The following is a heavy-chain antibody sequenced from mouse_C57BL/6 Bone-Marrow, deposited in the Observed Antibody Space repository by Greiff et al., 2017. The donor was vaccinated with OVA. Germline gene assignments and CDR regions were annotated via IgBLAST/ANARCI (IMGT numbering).Heavy chain of an antibody. CDR2: IYPRSGNT. V-gene: IGHV1-81*01. D-gene: IGHD4-1*01. J-gene: IGHJ2*01. CDR3: AREETGTRRDYFDY. Sequence: QVQLQQSGAELARPGASVKLSCKASGYTFTSYGISWVKQRTGQGLEWIGEIYPRSGNTYYNEKFKGKATLTADKSSSTAYMELRSLTSEDSAVYFCAREETGTRRDYFDYWGQGTTLTVSS. CDR1: GYTFTSYG.